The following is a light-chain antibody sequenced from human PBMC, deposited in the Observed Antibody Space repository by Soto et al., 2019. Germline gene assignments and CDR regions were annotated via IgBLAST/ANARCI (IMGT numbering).Light chain of an antibody. CDR3: QQHYNTPRT. J-gene: IGKJ1*01. CDR2: TTS. Sequence: DIQMTQSPSSLSASVGERVTIPCRTSQPISDYLNWYQQKPGKAPTLLIYTTSNLQSGVPSRFSGSGSATHFTLTISSLQPEDFATYYCQQHYNTPRTFGQGTKVDIK. V-gene: IGKV1-39*01. CDR1: QPISDY.